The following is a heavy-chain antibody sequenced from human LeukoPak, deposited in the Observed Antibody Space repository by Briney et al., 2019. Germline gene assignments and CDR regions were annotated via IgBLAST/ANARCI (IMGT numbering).Heavy chain of an antibody. D-gene: IGHD2-21*02. CDR1: GFTFRLFG. V-gene: IGHV3-30*02. CDR3: AKVKTDILIPDS. CDR2: IRFDGSNT. J-gene: IGHJ4*02. Sequence: GGSLRLSCAASGFTFRLFGMHWVRQAPGKGLEWVSFIRFDGSNTYRADSVKGRFTISRDNSKNTLYLQMNSLTSEDTAVYYCAKVKTDILIPDSWGQGTLVTVSS.